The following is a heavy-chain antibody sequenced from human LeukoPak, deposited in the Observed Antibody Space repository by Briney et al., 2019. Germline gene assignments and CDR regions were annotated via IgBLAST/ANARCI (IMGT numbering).Heavy chain of an antibody. D-gene: IGHD6-13*01. V-gene: IGHV3-23*01. CDR2: ISGSGGST. CDR1: GFTFSSYG. J-gene: IGHJ4*02. CDR3: AKDEFSYSSSWSDPYDY. Sequence: PGGSLRLSCAASGFTFSSYGMHWVRQAPGKGLEWVSVISGSGGSTYYADSVKGRFTISRDNSKNTLYLQMNSLRAEDTAVYYCAKDEFSYSSSWSDPYDYWGQGTLVTVSS.